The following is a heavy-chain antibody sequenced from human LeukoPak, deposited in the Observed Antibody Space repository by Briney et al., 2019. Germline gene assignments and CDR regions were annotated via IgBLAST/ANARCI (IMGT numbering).Heavy chain of an antibody. V-gene: IGHV1-46*01. CDR2: INPSGGST. CDR3: ARSTYYYDCSGSNWFDP. D-gene: IGHD3-22*01. J-gene: IGHJ5*02. CDR1: GYTFTSYY. Sequence: ASVKVSCMASGYTFTSYYMHWVRQAPGQGLEWMGIINPSGGSTSYAQKFQGRVTMTRDTSTSTVYMELSSLRSEDTAVYYCARSTYYYDCSGSNWFDPWGQGTLVTVSS.